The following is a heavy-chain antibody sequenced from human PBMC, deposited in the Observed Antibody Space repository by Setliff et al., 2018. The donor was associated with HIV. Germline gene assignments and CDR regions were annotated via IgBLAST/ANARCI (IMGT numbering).Heavy chain of an antibody. D-gene: IGHD3-10*01. CDR2: VHYGGSI. CDR1: GGPISTNDYY. Sequence: SETLSLTCTVSGGPISTNDYYWGFIRQSPGKGLEWIASVHYGGSIFYNPSLKSRVTLSVGTSKRQFFLNLSSATTADTAVYYCVRQGLTMNRGVPAPILYYFDYWGQGILVTVSS. CDR3: VRQGLTMNRGVPAPILYYFDY. V-gene: IGHV4-39*01. J-gene: IGHJ4*02.